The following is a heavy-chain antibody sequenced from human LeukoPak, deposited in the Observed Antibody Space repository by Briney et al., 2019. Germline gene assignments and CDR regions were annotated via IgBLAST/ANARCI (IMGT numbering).Heavy chain of an antibody. J-gene: IGHJ6*03. CDR2: MNPNRGDT. V-gene: IGHV1-8*01. Sequence: ASVKVSCKASGYTFSSYDIHWVRQATGQGLEWMGRMNPNRGDTDYAQKFQGRVTMTRDTSISTAYMELRSLRSDDTAVYYCGREVVVPAAHYYYYMDVWGKGTTVTVSS. D-gene: IGHD2-2*01. CDR1: GYTFSSYD. CDR3: GREVVVPAAHYYYYMDV.